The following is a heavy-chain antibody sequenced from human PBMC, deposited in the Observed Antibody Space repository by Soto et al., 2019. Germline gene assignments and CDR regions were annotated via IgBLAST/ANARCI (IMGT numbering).Heavy chain of an antibody. CDR2: ISAYNGDT. Sequence: VQLVQSGGEVKKPGASVKVSCRASGYTFSSHGITWVRQAPGQGLEWVGWISAYNGDTYYGQNFQGRVTMTTDTSTSTAYMELRSLRSDDTAVYYCARPLDYYYYAMDVWGQGTTVTVSS. CDR3: ARPLDYYYYAMDV. J-gene: IGHJ6*02. V-gene: IGHV1-18*01. CDR1: GYTFSSHG.